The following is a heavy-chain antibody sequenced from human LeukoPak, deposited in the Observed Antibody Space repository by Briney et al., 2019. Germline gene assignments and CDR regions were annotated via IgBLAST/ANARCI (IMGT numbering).Heavy chain of an antibody. CDR3: AKFTLRFHGSGSFYDRFSRYEDYGMDV. CDR1: GFTFSSYG. D-gene: IGHD3-10*01. CDR2: ISYDGRNQ. Sequence: PGGSLRLSCVASGFTFSSYGIHWVRQAPGKGLEWVAVISYDGRNQYYVDSVKGRFNISRDNSKNTLHLQMESLRVEDTAVYYCAKFTLRFHGSGSFYDRFSRYEDYGMDVWGQGSTVTVSS. J-gene: IGHJ6*02. V-gene: IGHV3-30*18.